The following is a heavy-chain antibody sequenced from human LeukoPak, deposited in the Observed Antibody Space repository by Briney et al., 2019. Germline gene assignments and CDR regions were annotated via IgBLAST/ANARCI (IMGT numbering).Heavy chain of an antibody. J-gene: IGHJ4*02. Sequence: SGGSLRLSCAASGFTFSRYGMHWVRQAPGKGLEWVAVIWNDGNPKYYADSVKGRFTISRDNSNNMLFLPMNGLGPEDTAVYYCAKSGTTMTNYYSDYWGRGTLVTVSS. V-gene: IGHV3-30*02. CDR2: IWNDGNPK. D-gene: IGHD1-26*01. CDR1: GFTFSRYG. CDR3: AKSGTTMTNYYSDY.